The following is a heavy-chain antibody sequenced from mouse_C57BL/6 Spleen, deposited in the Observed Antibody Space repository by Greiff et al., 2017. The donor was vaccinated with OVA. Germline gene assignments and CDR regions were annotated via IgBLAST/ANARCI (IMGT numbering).Heavy chain of an antibody. D-gene: IGHD2-5*01. CDR2: IDPETGGT. CDR1: GYTFTDYE. CDR3: TRGLDYSNYDAY. V-gene: IGHV1-15*01. J-gene: IGHJ3*01. Sequence: QVQLQQSGAELVRPGASVTLSCKASGYTFTDYEMHWVKQTPVHGLEWIGAIDPETGGTAYNQKFKGKAIQTADKSSSTAYMELRSLTSEDSAVYYCTRGLDYSNYDAYWGQGTLVTVSA.